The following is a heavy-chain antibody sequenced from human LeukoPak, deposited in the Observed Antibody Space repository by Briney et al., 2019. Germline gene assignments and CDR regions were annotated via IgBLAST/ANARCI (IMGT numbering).Heavy chain of an antibody. CDR1: GFTFSSYA. CDR2: ISGGGGST. D-gene: IGHD6-19*01. Sequence: GESLRLSCAASGFTFSSYAMSWVRQAPGTGLEWVSGISGGGGSTYYADSVKGRFTISRDNSKNTVYLQMNSLRAEDTAVYYCAKRRAVAGIRGFDYWGRGTLVTVSS. J-gene: IGHJ4*02. CDR3: AKRRAVAGIRGFDY. V-gene: IGHV3-23*01.